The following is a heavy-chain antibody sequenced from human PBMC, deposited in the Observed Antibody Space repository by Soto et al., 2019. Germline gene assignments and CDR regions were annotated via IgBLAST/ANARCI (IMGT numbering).Heavy chain of an antibody. D-gene: IGHD3-22*01. Sequence: SETLSLTCTVTGGSISSGDYYWSWIRQPPGKGLEWIGYIYYSGSTYYNPSLKSRATISVDTSKNQFSLKLSSVTAADTAVYYCARDGHYYDSSGYWEYGYFDYWGQGTLVTVSS. J-gene: IGHJ4*02. V-gene: IGHV4-30-4*01. CDR2: IYYSGST. CDR3: ARDGHYYDSSGYWEYGYFDY. CDR1: GGSISSGDYY.